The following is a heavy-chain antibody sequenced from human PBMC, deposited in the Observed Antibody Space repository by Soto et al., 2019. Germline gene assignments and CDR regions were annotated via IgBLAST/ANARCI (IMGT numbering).Heavy chain of an antibody. J-gene: IGHJ4*02. CDR2: INPYSGNR. CDR1: GYIFTSYY. V-gene: IGHV1-8*02. CDR3: AREGGYSYGFDY. Sequence: ASVKVSCKASGYIFTSYYIHWVRQAPGQGLGWMGWINPYSGNRMFAQSFQGRVTMTRNTSISTAYMELSSLRSEDTAVYYCAREGGYSYGFDYWGQGTLVTVSS. D-gene: IGHD5-18*01.